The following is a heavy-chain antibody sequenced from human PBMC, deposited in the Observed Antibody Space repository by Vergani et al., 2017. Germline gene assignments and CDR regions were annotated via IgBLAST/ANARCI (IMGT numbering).Heavy chain of an antibody. Sequence: VQLVQSGAEVKKPGSSVRVSCKSSGGTFSNYAISWVRQAPGQGLEWMGIINPGDSDTRYSPSFQGQVTISADKSINTAYLQWSSLKASDTAMYYCAKRAVGRQYWSENWFDPWGQGTLVTVFS. CDR3: AKRAVGRQYWSENWFDP. CDR1: GGTFSNYA. CDR2: INPGDSDT. V-gene: IGHV5-51*01. D-gene: IGHD3-3*01. J-gene: IGHJ5*02.